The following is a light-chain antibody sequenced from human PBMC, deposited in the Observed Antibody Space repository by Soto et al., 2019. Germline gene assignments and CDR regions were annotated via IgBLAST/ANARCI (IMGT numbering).Light chain of an antibody. V-gene: IGLV2-14*01. CDR2: EVS. CDR3: SSYATSSTLAV. CDR1: SSDVGAYNY. J-gene: IGLJ3*02. Sequence: QAVVTQPASVSGSPGQSITISCTGTSSDVGAYNYVSWYQQHPGKAPKLMIYEVSNRPSGVSNRFSGSKSGNTASLTISGLQADDEADYYCSSYATSSTLAVFGGGTKLTVL.